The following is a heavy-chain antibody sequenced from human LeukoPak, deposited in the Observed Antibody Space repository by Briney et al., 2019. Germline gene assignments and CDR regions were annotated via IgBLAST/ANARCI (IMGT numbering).Heavy chain of an antibody. D-gene: IGHD3-3*01. V-gene: IGHV3-48*01. Sequence: GGSLRLSCAASGFTFSTYTMNWVRQAPGKGLEWVSYISSSSSTIYYADSVKGRFTISRDNAKNSLYLQMNSLRAEDTAVYYCASYDFWSGYMFWGQGTLVTVSS. CDR1: GFTFSTYT. J-gene: IGHJ4*02. CDR3: ASYDFWSGYMF. CDR2: ISSSSSTI.